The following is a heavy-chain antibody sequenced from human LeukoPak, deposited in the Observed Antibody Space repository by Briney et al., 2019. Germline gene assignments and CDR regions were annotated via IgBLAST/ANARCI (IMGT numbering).Heavy chain of an antibody. J-gene: IGHJ4*02. CDR3: AKDGRTYYDFWSGYYTHFDY. Sequence: GGSLRLSCAASGFTFSSYGMSWVRQAPGKGLEWVTAIRGSGGSTYYADSVKGRFTISRDNSKNTLYLQMNSLRAEDTAVYYCAKDGRTYYDFWSGYYTHFDYWGQGTLVTVSS. CDR2: IRGSGGST. CDR1: GFTFSSYG. V-gene: IGHV3-23*01. D-gene: IGHD3-3*01.